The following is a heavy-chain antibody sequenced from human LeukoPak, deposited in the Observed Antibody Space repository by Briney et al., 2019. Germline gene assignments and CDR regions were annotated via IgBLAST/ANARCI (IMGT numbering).Heavy chain of an antibody. J-gene: IGHJ6*02. CDR2: IYYSGTT. D-gene: IGHD2-2*01. CDR3: ARDVVVVPAAIHYGMDV. CDR1: GGSISSSSYY. V-gene: IGHV4-39*07. Sequence: SETLSLTCTVSGGSISSSSYYWGWIRQPPGKGLEWIGSIYYSGTTYYNSSLKSRVTISVDTSKNQFSLNLSSVTAADTAVYYCARDVVVVPAAIHYGMDVWGQGTTVTVSS.